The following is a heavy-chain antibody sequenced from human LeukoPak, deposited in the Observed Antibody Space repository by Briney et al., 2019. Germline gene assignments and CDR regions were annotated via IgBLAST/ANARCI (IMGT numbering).Heavy chain of an antibody. V-gene: IGHV1-58*01. CDR1: GFTFTSSA. CDR2: IVVGSGNT. J-gene: IGHJ4*02. D-gene: IGHD2-15*01. CDR3: AAGMVLLGSRSPYFDY. Sequence: SVKVSCKASGFTFTSSAVQWVRKARGQRLEWIGWIVVGSGNTNYAQKFQERVTITRDMSTSTAYMELSSLRSEDTAVYYCAAGMVLLGSRSPYFDYWGQGTLVTVSS.